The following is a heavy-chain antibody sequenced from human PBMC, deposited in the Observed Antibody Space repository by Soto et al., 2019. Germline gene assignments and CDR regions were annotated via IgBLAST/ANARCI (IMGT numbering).Heavy chain of an antibody. Sequence: QVQLQESGPGLVKPSGPLSLTCAVSGGSFTSNNWWTWVRQPPGQGLEGIGEIYRTGSTNYNPSLKSRVTISLDKSENQFSLKVTSLTAADTAVYYCASRDPGTSVDYWGQGTLVTVSS. CDR3: ASRDPGTSVDY. CDR2: IYRTGST. D-gene: IGHD1-7*01. J-gene: IGHJ4*02. V-gene: IGHV4-4*02. CDR1: GGSFTSNNW.